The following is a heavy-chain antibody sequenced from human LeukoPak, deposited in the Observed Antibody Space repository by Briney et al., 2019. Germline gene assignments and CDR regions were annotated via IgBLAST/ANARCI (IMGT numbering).Heavy chain of an antibody. Sequence: SETLSLTCAVYGGSINGYYWSWIRQPPGKGLEWIGEINHSGSTNYNPSLKSRVTISVDTSKNQFSLKLSSVTAADTAVYYCARHYRSSIAARPGNYYMDVWGKGTTVTVSS. J-gene: IGHJ6*03. D-gene: IGHD6-6*01. V-gene: IGHV4-34*01. CDR2: INHSGST. CDR3: ARHYRSSIAARPGNYYMDV. CDR1: GGSINGYY.